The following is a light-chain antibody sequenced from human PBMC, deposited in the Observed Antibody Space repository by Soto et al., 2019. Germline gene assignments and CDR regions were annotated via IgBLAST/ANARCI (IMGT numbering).Light chain of an antibody. V-gene: IGKV1-5*01. CDR3: QEYNSYPYT. CDR2: NAT. CDR1: QSISSW. J-gene: IGKJ2*01. Sequence: DIQMTQSPSTLSASVGDRVTITCRARQSISSWLAWYQQKPGKAPKLLIYNATSFENGVPSRFSGRGSGTQFTLSISGLQPDDFATYYCQEYNSYPYTFGQGTKLEIK.